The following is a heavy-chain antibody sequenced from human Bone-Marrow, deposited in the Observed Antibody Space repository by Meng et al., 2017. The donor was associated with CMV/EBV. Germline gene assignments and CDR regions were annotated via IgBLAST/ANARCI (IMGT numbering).Heavy chain of an antibody. D-gene: IGHD3-3*01. Sequence: GGSLRLSCAASGFTFDDYAMHWVRQAPGKGLEWVSVIYSGGSSTYYADSVKGRFTISRDNSKNTLYLQMNSLRAEDTAVYYCARDRITIFGVVMGHDAFDIWGQGTMVTVSS. J-gene: IGHJ3*02. CDR2: IYSGGSST. V-gene: IGHV3-23*03. CDR3: ARDRITIFGVVMGHDAFDI. CDR1: GFTFDDYA.